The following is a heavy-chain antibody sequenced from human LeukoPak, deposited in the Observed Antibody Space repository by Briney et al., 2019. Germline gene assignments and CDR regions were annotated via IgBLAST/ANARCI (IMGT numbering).Heavy chain of an antibody. CDR2: ISLSGST. V-gene: IGHV4-4*07. CDR1: GGSISSYY. Sequence: PSETLSLTCTVSGGSISSYYWSWIRQPAGKGLEWIGRISLSGSTTYNPSLKSRVTISIDPSKKQFSLKLSSVTAADTAVYYCARDYYDRTGYAPLDYWGQGILVTVSP. J-gene: IGHJ4*02. D-gene: IGHD3-22*01. CDR3: ARDYYDRTGYAPLDY.